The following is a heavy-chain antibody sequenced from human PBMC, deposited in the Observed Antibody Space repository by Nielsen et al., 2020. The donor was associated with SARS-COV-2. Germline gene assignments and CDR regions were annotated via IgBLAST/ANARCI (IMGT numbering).Heavy chain of an antibody. CDR1: GYSFSTYW. V-gene: IGHV5-51*01. Sequence: QVSCKGSGYSFSTYWIVWVRQMPGKGLEWLGMVYPDDSDTRYSPSFQGQVTISVDKSIRTAFLQWNSLKASDTAMYYCSRRSIGDTNWLYPWGQGTLVTVSS. CDR2: VYPDDSDT. CDR3: SRRSIGDTNWLYP. J-gene: IGHJ5*02. D-gene: IGHD2-21*01.